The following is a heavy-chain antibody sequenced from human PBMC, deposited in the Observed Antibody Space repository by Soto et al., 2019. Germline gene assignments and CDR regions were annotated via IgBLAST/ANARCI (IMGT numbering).Heavy chain of an antibody. D-gene: IGHD3-3*01. V-gene: IGHV3-30-3*01. Sequence: QVQLVESGGGVVQPGRSLRLSCAASGFTFSSYAMHWVRQAPGKGLEWVAVISYDGSNKYYADSVKGRFTISRDNSKNTLYLQMNSLRAEDTAVYYCARGKFWSSYYTGLGYYYYGMDVWGQGTTVTVSS. CDR1: GFTFSSYA. CDR3: ARGKFWSSYYTGLGYYYYGMDV. CDR2: ISYDGSNK. J-gene: IGHJ6*02.